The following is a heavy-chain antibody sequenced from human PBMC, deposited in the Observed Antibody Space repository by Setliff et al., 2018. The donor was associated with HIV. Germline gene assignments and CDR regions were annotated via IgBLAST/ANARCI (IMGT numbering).Heavy chain of an antibody. CDR1: GFSFSSYW. J-gene: IGHJ3*02. V-gene: IGHV3-7*01. CDR3: ARQNILGYAGGTFDI. CDR2: IKYDEIEK. D-gene: IGHD5-18*01. Sequence: GGSLRLSCSASGFSFSSYWISWVRQAPGKGLEWVANIKYDEIEKYYVDSVMGRFSISRDNAKNSVYLQMNSLRGEDTAVYYCARQNILGYAGGTFDIWGQGTMVTVSS.